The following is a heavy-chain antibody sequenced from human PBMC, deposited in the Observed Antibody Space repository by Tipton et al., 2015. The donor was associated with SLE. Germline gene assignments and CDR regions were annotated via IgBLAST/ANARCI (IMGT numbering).Heavy chain of an antibody. V-gene: IGHV4-34*01. CDR2: INHSGST. CDR1: GGSISSHY. J-gene: IGHJ6*02. CDR3: ARNPYGMDV. Sequence: TLSLTCTVSGGSISSHYWSWIRQPPGKGLEWIGEINHSGSTNYNPSLKSRVTISVDTSKNQFSLKLSSVTAADTAVYYCARNPYGMDVWGQGTTVTVSS.